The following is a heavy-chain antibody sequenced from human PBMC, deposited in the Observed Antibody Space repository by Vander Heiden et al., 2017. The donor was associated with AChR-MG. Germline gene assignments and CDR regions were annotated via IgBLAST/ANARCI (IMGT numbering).Heavy chain of an antibody. CDR3: ARGPTGIFGGVAHYYFDY. CDR1: GYTFTSYG. Sequence: QAQLVQSGTEVKKPGASVKVSCKASGYTFTSYGISWVRQAPGQGLEWMGWISAYSGYTNYAQKFQGRVTMTTDTSTSTAYMELRSLRSDETAIYYCARGPTGIFGGVAHYYFDYWGQGTLVTVSS. CDR2: ISAYSGYT. J-gene: IGHJ4*02. V-gene: IGHV1-18*01. D-gene: IGHD3-3*01.